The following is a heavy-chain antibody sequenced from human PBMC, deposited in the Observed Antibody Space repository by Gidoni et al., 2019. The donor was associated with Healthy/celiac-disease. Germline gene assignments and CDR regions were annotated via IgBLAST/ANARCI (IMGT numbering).Heavy chain of an antibody. V-gene: IGHV3-33*01. D-gene: IGHD2-21*02. Sequence: QVQLVESGGGVVQPGRSLRLSCAASGFTFSSYGMHWVRQAPGKGLEWVAVIWYDGSNKYYADSVKGRFTISRDNSKNTLYLQMNSLRAEDTAVYYCAREVNCGGDCRYNYFDYWGQGTLVTVSS. CDR2: IWYDGSNK. CDR3: AREVNCGGDCRYNYFDY. J-gene: IGHJ4*02. CDR1: GFTFSSYG.